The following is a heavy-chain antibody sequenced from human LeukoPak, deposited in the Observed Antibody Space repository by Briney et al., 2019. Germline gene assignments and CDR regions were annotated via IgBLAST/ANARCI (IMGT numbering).Heavy chain of an antibody. V-gene: IGHV1-69*13. J-gene: IGHJ4*02. CDR3: ATVITVVPAARSYFDY. D-gene: IGHD2-2*01. Sequence: GASVKVSCKASGGTFSSYAISWVRQAPRQGLEWMGGIIPIFGTANYAQKFQGRVTITADESTSTAYMELSSLRSEDTAVYYSATVITVVPAARSYFDYWGQGTLVTVSS. CDR1: GGTFSSYA. CDR2: IIPIFGTA.